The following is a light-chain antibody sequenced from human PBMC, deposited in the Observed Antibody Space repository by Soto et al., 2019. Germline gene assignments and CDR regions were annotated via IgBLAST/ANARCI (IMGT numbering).Light chain of an antibody. CDR3: QQYGDSIT. CDR1: QIVRSSY. Sequence: IFLTQSPGSLSLSSGERDTLSCRASQIVRSSYLAWYQQRPGQPPKLLIYGAFNRAIGTPDRFSGSESGRDYNLTISRLDPEDSAVYYCQQYGDSITFGGGTKVEI. V-gene: IGKV3-20*01. CDR2: GAF. J-gene: IGKJ4*01.